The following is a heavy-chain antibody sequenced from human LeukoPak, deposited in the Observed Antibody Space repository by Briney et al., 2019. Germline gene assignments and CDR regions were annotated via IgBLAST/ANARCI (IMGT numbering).Heavy chain of an antibody. Sequence: PGGSLRLSCAASGFTFSSYAMSWVRQAPGKGLEWVSAISGSGGSTYYADSVKGRFTISRDNSKNTLYLQMNSLRAEDTAVYYCARDFGYGGNSGGYWGQGTLVTVSS. CDR3: ARDFGYGGNSGGY. V-gene: IGHV3-23*01. CDR2: ISGSGGST. J-gene: IGHJ4*02. CDR1: GFTFSSYA. D-gene: IGHD4-23*01.